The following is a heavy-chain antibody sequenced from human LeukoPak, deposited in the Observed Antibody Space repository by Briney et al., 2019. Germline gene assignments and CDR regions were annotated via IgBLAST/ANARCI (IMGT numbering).Heavy chain of an antibody. CDR3: ARTLRFSRCFGY. J-gene: IGHJ4*02. D-gene: IGHD4/OR15-4a*01. CDR1: GGSFSGYY. Sequence: PSETLSLTCAVYGGSFSGYYWSWIRQPPGKGLEWIGEINHSGSTNYNPSLKSRVTISVDTSKNQFSLKLSSVTAADTAVYYCARTLRFSRCFGYWGQGTLVTVSS. CDR2: INHSGST. V-gene: IGHV4-34*01.